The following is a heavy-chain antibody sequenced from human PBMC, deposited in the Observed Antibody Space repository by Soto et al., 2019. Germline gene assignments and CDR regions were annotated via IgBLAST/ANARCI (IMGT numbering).Heavy chain of an antibody. Sequence: QVQLVQSGAEVKKPGSSVKVSCKASGGTFSSYTISWVQQAPGQGLEWMGRIIPILGIANYAQKFQGRVTITADKSTSTAYMELSSLRSEDTAVYYCATESNYVDYYYYYMDVWGKGTTVTVSS. CDR3: ATESNYVDYYYYYMDV. D-gene: IGHD4-4*01. V-gene: IGHV1-69*02. J-gene: IGHJ6*03. CDR2: IIPILGIA. CDR1: GGTFSSYT.